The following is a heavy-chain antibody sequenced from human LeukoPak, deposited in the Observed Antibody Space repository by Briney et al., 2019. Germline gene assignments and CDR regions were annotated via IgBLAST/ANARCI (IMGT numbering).Heavy chain of an antibody. CDR2: ITTSSSYI. CDR1: GFTFISYW. J-gene: IGHJ4*02. D-gene: IGHD5-18*01. V-gene: IGHV3-21*01. Sequence: PGGSLRLSCEASGFTFISYWMSWVRQAPGEGLEWVSSITTSSSYIYYADSVKGRFTISRDNAKNSLYLQMNSLRAEDTAVYYCARDLGGYSYGSHFDYWGKGTLVTVSS. CDR3: ARDLGGYSYGSHFDY.